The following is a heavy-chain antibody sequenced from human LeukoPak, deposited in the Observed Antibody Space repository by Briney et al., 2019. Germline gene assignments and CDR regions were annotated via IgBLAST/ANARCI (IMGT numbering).Heavy chain of an antibody. Sequence: GGSLRLSCAASGFTFSSYAMSWVRQAPGKGLEWVSAISGSGGSTYCADSVKGRFTISRDNSKNTLYLQMNSLRAEDTAVYYCAKDQDYYDSSGYYYPNWFDPWGQGTLVTVSS. CDR1: GFTFSSYA. J-gene: IGHJ5*02. CDR2: ISGSGGST. CDR3: AKDQDYYDSSGYYYPNWFDP. D-gene: IGHD3-22*01. V-gene: IGHV3-23*01.